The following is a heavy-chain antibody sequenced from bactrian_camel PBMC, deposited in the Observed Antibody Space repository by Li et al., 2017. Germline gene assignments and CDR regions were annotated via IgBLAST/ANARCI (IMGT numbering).Heavy chain of an antibody. CDR3: AAGGGNGAFCHTGERSMDY. J-gene: IGHJ4*01. CDR2: LDRIVGT. CDR1: GPTHLRNS. D-gene: IGHD5*01. Sequence: HVQLVESGGGTAQIGGTLRLTCLISGPTHLRNSYAWFRQIPGKAREGVAVLDRIVGTTYVDSVKGRFTISEDNAKASLYLQMNDLKVEDTGVYYCAAGGGNGAFCHTGERSMDYWGQGTQVTVS. V-gene: IGHV3S57*01.